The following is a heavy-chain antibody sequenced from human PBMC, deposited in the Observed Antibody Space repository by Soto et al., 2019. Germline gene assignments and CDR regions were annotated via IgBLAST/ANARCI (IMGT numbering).Heavy chain of an antibody. CDR3: ATRRLGYCSSTSCYYWFDP. J-gene: IGHJ5*02. V-gene: IGHV1-8*02. Sequence: GASVKVSCKASGYTFASYGINWVRQATGQGLEWMGWMNPNSGNTGYARKFQGRVTMTRNTSISTAYMELSSLRSEDTAVYYCATRRLGYCSSTSCYYWFDPWGQGTLVTVSS. CDR2: MNPNSGNT. D-gene: IGHD2-2*01. CDR1: GYTFASYG.